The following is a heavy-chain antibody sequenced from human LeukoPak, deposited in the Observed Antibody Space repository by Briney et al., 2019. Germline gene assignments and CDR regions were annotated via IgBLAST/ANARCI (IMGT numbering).Heavy chain of an antibody. CDR3: ANQHMDYFDY. J-gene: IGHJ4*02. Sequence: LSLTCTVSGGSISSFYWSWIRQAPGKGLEWVSYISGTGNTIYYTDSVKGRFTISRDNAKNSLFLQMNSLRAEDTAVCYCANQHMDYFDYWGQGTLVTVSS. V-gene: IGHV3-11*01. D-gene: IGHD2-21*01. CDR2: ISGTGNTI. CDR1: GGSISSFY.